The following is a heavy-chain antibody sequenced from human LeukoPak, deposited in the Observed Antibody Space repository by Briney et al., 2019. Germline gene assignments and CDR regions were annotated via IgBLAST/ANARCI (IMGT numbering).Heavy chain of an antibody. D-gene: IGHD1-26*01. CDR1: GGTFSSYA. CDR3: ARGQWEDGGNWFDP. J-gene: IGHJ5*02. CDR2: IIPIFGTA. Sequence: ASVKVSCKASGGTFSSYAISWVRQAPGQGLEWMGGIIPIFGTANYAQKFQGRVTITADESTSTAYMELSSLRSEDTAVYYCARGQWEDGGNWFDPWGQGTLVTVSS. V-gene: IGHV1-69*13.